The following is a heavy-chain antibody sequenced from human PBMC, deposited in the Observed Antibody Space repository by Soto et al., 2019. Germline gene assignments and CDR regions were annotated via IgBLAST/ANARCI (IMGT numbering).Heavy chain of an antibody. CDR1: GYTFTSYG. V-gene: IGHV1-18*01. D-gene: IGHD3-3*01. CDR2: ISACNGNT. Sequence: ASVKVSCKASGYTFTSYGISWVRQAPGQGLEWMGWISACNGNTNYAQKLQGRVTMTTDTSTSTAYMELRSLRSDDTAVYYCARDPAGPYDFWSGYFAPYYYYYHGMDVWGQGTTVTVSS. CDR3: ARDPAGPYDFWSGYFAPYYYYYHGMDV. J-gene: IGHJ6*02.